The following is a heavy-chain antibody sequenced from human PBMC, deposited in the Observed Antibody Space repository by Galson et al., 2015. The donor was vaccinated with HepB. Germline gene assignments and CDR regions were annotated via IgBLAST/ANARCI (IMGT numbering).Heavy chain of an antibody. V-gene: IGHV3-21*01. CDR1: GFTFSGYN. CDR2: ISSSSSYI. D-gene: IGHD1-20*01. CDR3: ARGPLNWNRYDAFDI. Sequence: SLRLSCAASGFTFSGYNMNWVRQAPGKGLEWVSSISSSSSYIYYTDSVKGRFTISRDNAKNSLYLQMNSLGAEDTALYYCARGPLNWNRYDAFDIWGLGTMVTVSS. J-gene: IGHJ3*02.